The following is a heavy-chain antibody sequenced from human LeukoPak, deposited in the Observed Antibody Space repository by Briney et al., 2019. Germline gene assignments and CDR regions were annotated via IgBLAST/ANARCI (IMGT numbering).Heavy chain of an antibody. CDR1: GYTFSSYD. CDR2: MNPNSGNT. D-gene: IGHD6-19*01. J-gene: IGHJ5*02. Sequence: ASVKVSCKASGYTFSSYDINWVRQATGQGLEWMGWMNPNSGNTGYAQKFQGRVTMTRNTSISTAYMELSSLRSEDTAVYYRARGRIAVASNWFDPWGQGTLVTVSS. CDR3: ARGRIAVASNWFDP. V-gene: IGHV1-8*01.